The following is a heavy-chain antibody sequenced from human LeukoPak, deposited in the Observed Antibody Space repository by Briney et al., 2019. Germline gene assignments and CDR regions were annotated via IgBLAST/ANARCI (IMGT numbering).Heavy chain of an antibody. CDR1: GYTFTGNY. V-gene: IGHV1-2*02. CDR2: INPNSGGI. Sequence: ASVRVSCKASGYTFTGNYIHWVRQAPGQGLEWMGWINPNSGGIKYAQKFQGRVTTTRDTSISTAYMELFRLRSDDTAVYYCGRDRAVAGTAVDAFDMWGQGTMVIVSS. D-gene: IGHD6-19*01. CDR3: GRDRAVAGTAVDAFDM. J-gene: IGHJ3*02.